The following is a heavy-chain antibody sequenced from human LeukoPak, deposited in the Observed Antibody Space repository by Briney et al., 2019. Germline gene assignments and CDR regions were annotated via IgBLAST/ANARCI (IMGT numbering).Heavy chain of an antibody. D-gene: IGHD3-3*01. CDR3: ARSTVLEWLLSFDY. CDR1: GSTFSIYA. Sequence: ASVNVSCTASGSTFSIYAMHWVRQAPGQRLEWMGWINAGNGNTKYSQKFQGRVTITRDTSASTAYMELSSLRSEDTAVYYCARSTVLEWLLSFDYWGQGTLVTVSS. J-gene: IGHJ4*02. V-gene: IGHV1-3*01. CDR2: INAGNGNT.